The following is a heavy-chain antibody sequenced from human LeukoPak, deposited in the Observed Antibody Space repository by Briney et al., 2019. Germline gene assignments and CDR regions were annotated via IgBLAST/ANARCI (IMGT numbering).Heavy chain of an antibody. CDR2: IIPIFGTA. CDR1: GGTFSSYA. J-gene: IGHJ3*02. Sequence: SVKVSCKASGGTFSSYAISWVRQAPGQGLEWMRGIIPIFGTANYAQKFQGRVTITTDESTSTAYMELSSLRSEDTAVYYCARDPGYSTYVEGKAFDIWGQGTMVTVSS. CDR3: ARDPGYSTYVEGKAFDI. V-gene: IGHV1-69*05. D-gene: IGHD4-11*01.